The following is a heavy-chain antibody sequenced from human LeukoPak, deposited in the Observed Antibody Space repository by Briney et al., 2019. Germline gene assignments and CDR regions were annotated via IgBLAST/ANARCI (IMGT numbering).Heavy chain of an antibody. Sequence: GGSLRLSCAASGFTFSSYAMHWVRQAPGKGLEYVSAISSNGGSTYYANSVKGRFTISRDNSKNTLYLQMGSLRAEDMAVYYCARVPRRDFVVKGKYYFDYWGQGTLVTVSS. V-gene: IGHV3-64*01. CDR2: ISSNGGST. J-gene: IGHJ4*02. CDR3: ARVPRRDFVVKGKYYFDY. CDR1: GFTFSSYA. D-gene: IGHD3-22*01.